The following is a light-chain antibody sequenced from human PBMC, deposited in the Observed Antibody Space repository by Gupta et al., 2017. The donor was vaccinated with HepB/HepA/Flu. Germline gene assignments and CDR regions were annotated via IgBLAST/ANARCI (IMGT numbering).Light chain of an antibody. Sequence: SYELTQLPSVFVSQGQTASITCSGDKLGDKYACWYQQKPGQSPVLVIYQDSKRPSGIPERFSGSNSGNTATLTISGTQAMDEADYYCQAWDSSTVVFGGGTKLTVL. CDR2: QDS. V-gene: IGLV3-1*01. CDR1: KLGDKY. J-gene: IGLJ2*01. CDR3: QAWDSSTVV.